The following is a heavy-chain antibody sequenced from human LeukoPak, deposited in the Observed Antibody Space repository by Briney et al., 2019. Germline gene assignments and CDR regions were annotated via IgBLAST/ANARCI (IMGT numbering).Heavy chain of an antibody. J-gene: IGHJ4*02. CDR1: GYTLTELS. V-gene: IGHV1-24*01. Sequence: ASVKVSCKVSGYTLTELSMHWVRQAPGKGLEWMGGFDPEDGETIYAQKFQGRVTMTEDTSTDTAYMELSSLRSEDTAVYYCATGLRDGTAVLSDYWGQGTLVTVSS. CDR3: ATGLRDGTAVLSDY. CDR2: FDPEDGET. D-gene: IGHD5-24*01.